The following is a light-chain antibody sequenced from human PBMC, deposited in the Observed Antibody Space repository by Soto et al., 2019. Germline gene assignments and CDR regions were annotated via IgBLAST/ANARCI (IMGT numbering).Light chain of an antibody. CDR1: QSVSSY. J-gene: IGKJ5*01. V-gene: IGKV3-11*01. CDR2: DAS. CDR3: QQRSNWPPIT. Sequence: EIVLTQSPATLSLSPGERATPSCRASQSVSSYLAWYQQKPGQAPRLLIYDASNRATGIPARFSGSGSGTNFTLTISSLEPEDFAVYYCQQRSNWPPITFGQGTRL.